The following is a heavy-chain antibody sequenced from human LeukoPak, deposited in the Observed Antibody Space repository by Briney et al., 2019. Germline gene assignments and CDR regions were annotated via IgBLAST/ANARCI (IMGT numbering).Heavy chain of an antibody. V-gene: IGHV3-23*01. CDR1: GFTFSSHP. CDR2: ISGSGGST. D-gene: IGHD3-10*01. J-gene: IGHJ4*02. Sequence: GGSLRLSCAASGFTFSSHPMSWVRQAPGKGLEWVSAISGSGGSTYYTDSVKGRFTISRDNSKNTLSLQMNSLRAEDTAVYYCAKGGKSATYYFDYWGQGTVVTVSS. CDR3: AKGGKSATYYFDY.